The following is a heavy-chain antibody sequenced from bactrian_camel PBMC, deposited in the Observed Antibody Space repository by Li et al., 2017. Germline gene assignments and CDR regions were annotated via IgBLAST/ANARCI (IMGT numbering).Heavy chain of an antibody. CDR3: AADPWCYWSDSGSSTLKVAEFRY. D-gene: IGHD8*01. J-gene: IGHJ4*01. Sequence: WFRQAPGKEREGVACTYIGVESTYNTYYADSVKGRFTVSQDNAKDTYLRMTKLTPEDTATYYCAADPWCYWSDSGSSTLKVAEFRYWGQGIQVNVSS. V-gene: IGHV3S64*01. CDR2: TYIGVESTYNT.